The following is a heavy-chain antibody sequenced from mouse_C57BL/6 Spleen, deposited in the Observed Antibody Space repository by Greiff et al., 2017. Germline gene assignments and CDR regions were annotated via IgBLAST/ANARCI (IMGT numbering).Heavy chain of an antibody. CDR1: GFTFSDYG. J-gene: IGHJ1*03. D-gene: IGHD1-1*01. CDR2: ISSGSSTI. V-gene: IGHV5-17*01. CDR3: ARGEFTTVVDWYFDV. Sequence: EVKVVESGGGLVKPGGSLKLSCAASGFTFSDYGMHWVRQAPEKGLEWVAYISSGSSTIYYADTVKGRFTISRDNAKNTLFLQMTSLRSEDTAMYYCARGEFTTVVDWYFDVWGTGTTVTVSS.